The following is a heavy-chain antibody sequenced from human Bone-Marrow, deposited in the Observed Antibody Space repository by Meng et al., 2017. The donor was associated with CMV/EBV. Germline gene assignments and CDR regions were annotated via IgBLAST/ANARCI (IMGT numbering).Heavy chain of an antibody. J-gene: IGHJ5*02. Sequence: QVQLQQWGAGLLKPSETLSLTCTVSGGSISSGSSYWSWIRQPAGKGLEWIGRIYTSGSTNYNPSLKSRVTISVDTSKNQFSLKLSSVTAADTAVYYCARGSGDGYNLGWFDPWGQGTLVTVSS. CDR2: IYTSGST. CDR1: GGSISSGSSY. CDR3: ARGSGDGYNLGWFDP. V-gene: IGHV4-61*02. D-gene: IGHD5-24*01.